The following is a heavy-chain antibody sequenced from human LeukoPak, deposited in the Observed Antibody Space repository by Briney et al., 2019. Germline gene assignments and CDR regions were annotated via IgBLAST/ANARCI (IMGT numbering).Heavy chain of an antibody. D-gene: IGHD2-2*01. V-gene: IGHV4-34*01. CDR2: INHSGST. Sequence: PSETLSLTCAVYGVSFSGYYWSWIRQPPGKGLEWIGEINHSGSTNYNPSLKSRVTISVDTSKNHFSLKLSSVTAADTAVYYCARMYQLLSGGTDYWGQGTLVTVSS. CDR1: GVSFSGYY. J-gene: IGHJ4*02. CDR3: ARMYQLLSGGTDY.